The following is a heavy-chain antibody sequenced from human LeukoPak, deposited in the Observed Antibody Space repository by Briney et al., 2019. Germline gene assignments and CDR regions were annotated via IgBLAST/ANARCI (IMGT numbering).Heavy chain of an antibody. Sequence: GASVKVSCKASGYTFTSYYMHWVRQAPEQGLEWMGIINPSAGNTNYARKFQGRVTMTRDTSTSTVYMEPSSLRSEDTAVYYCAREESGGYFDYWGQGTVVTVSS. CDR2: INPSAGNT. CDR1: GYTFTSYY. CDR3: AREESGGYFDY. V-gene: IGHV1-46*01. J-gene: IGHJ4*02. D-gene: IGHD2-8*02.